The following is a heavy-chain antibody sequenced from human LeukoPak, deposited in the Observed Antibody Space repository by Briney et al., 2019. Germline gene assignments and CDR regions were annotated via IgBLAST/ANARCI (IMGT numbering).Heavy chain of an antibody. V-gene: IGHV3-7*03. CDR3: ARDYRGYRAPYYFDY. CDR1: GFTFSSYW. D-gene: IGHD2-15*01. CDR2: IKQDGSEK. J-gene: IGHJ4*02. Sequence: SGGSLRLPCAVSGFTFSSYWMSWVRQAPGKGLEWVANIKQDGSEKYYVDSVKGRFTISRDNAKNSLYLQMNSLRAEDTAVYYSARDYRGYRAPYYFDYWGQGTLVTVSS.